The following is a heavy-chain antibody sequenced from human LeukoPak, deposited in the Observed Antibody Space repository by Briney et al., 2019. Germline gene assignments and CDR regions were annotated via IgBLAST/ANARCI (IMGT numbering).Heavy chain of an antibody. CDR3: ARPLRDGYNHWYFDL. D-gene: IGHD5-24*01. CDR1: GFTSSSYG. Sequence: SGRSLRLSCAASGFTSSSYGMHWVRQAPGKGLEWVAVIWYDGSNKYYADSVKGRFTISRDNSKNTLYLQMNSLRAEDTAVYYCARPLRDGYNHWYFDLWGRGTLVTVSS. J-gene: IGHJ2*01. CDR2: IWYDGSNK. V-gene: IGHV3-33*01.